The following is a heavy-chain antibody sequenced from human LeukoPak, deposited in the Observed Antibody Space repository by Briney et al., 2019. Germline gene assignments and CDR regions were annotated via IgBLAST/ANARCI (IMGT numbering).Heavy chain of an antibody. J-gene: IGHJ2*01. V-gene: IGHV3-43*02. CDR3: AKDMRSSRGPGDWYITL. D-gene: IGHD2-15*01. CDR2: ISGDGGST. Sequence: GGSLTHTCAASGFTFDDYAMHWVRQAPGKGLEWVSLISGDGGSTYYEDSVKGRFTISRDNSKNSLYLQMSSLRTEDTALYYCAKDMRSSRGPGDWYITLSRRGSLVTVSS. CDR1: GFTFDDYA.